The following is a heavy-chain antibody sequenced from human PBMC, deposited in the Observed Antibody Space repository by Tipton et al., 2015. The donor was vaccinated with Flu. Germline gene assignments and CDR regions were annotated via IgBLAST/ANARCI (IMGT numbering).Heavy chain of an antibody. D-gene: IGHD3-22*01. J-gene: IGHJ3*02. CDR1: GFTFSDYY. V-gene: IGHV3-11*01. Sequence: AASGFTFSDYYMSWIRQAPGKGLEWVSYISTYGSTIYYADSVKGRFTISRDNAKNSLYLQMNSLRAEDTAVYYCARDLPQYYDSGGKDAFDIWGQGTMVTVSS. CDR2: ISTYGSTI. CDR3: ARDLPQYYDSGGKDAFDI.